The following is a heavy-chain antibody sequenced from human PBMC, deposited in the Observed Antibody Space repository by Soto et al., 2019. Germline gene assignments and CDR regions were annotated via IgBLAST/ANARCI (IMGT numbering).Heavy chain of an antibody. CDR3: TRDLSPGMPGRFAY. CDR1: GFSFSVYS. CDR2: LSRHSDYI. D-gene: IGHD2-2*01. J-gene: IGHJ4*02. Sequence: EVQLVESGGGLVKPGGSLRLSCVASGFSFSVYSMNWVRQAPGKGLEWVSTLSRHSDYIYYAESVMGRFTISRDNVKHLVFLHMNSLRADDTAVSFCTRDLSPGMPGRFAYWGQGALVTVSS. V-gene: IGHV3-21*01.